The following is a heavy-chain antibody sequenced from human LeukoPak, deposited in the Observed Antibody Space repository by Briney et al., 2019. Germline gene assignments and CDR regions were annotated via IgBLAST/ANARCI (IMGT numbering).Heavy chain of an antibody. V-gene: IGHV1-69*05. CDR2: IIPMFGSA. J-gene: IGHJ6*03. CDR1: GDIFNSYS. D-gene: IGHD1-26*01. CDR3: ARVGRSRGSLPNSYYYMDV. Sequence: GSSVKVSCKASGDIFNSYSISWVRQAPGQALEWMGGIIPMFGSANYAQTFQDRVTITTDQSTSTAYMELSSLSSEDTAVYYCARVGRSRGSLPNSYYYMDVWGTGTTVTVSS.